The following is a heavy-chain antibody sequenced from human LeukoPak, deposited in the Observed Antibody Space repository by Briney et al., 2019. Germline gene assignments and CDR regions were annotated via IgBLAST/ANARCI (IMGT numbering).Heavy chain of an antibody. J-gene: IGHJ4*02. D-gene: IGHD1-26*01. CDR2: IYYSGST. V-gene: IGHV4-31*03. CDR1: GGSISSGGYY. Sequence: SETLSLTCTVSGGSISSGGYYWSWIRQHPGKGLEWIGYIYYSGSTYYNPSLKSRVTISVDTSKNQFSLKLSSVTAADTAMYYCARGRVVGATSLYYFDYWGQGTLVTVSS. CDR3: ARGRVVGATSLYYFDY.